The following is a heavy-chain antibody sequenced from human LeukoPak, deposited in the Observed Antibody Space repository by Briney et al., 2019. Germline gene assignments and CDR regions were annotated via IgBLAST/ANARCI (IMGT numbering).Heavy chain of an antibody. Sequence: GGSLRLSCAASGFTFSSYWVSWVRQAPGKGLEWVANIKQDGSEKYYVDSVKGRFTISRDNAKNSLYLQMNSLRAEGTAVYYCARMYYYDSSDYWGQGTLVTVSS. V-gene: IGHV3-7*01. CDR2: IKQDGSEK. D-gene: IGHD3-22*01. CDR3: ARMYYYDSSDY. CDR1: GFTFSSYW. J-gene: IGHJ4*02.